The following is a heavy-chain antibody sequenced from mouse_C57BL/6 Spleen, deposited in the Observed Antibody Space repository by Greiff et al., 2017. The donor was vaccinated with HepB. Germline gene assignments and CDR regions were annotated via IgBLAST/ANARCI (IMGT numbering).Heavy chain of an antibody. J-gene: IGHJ3*01. V-gene: IGHV1-22*01. CDR1: GYTFTDYN. Sequence: EVQLVESGPELVKPGASVKMSCKASGYTFTDYNMHWVKQSHGKSLEWIGYINPNNGGTSYNQKFKGKATLTVNKSSSTAYMELRSLTSEDSAVYYCARGGYYPAWFAYWGQGTLVTVSA. CDR2: INPNNGGT. D-gene: IGHD2-3*01. CDR3: ARGGYYPAWFAY.